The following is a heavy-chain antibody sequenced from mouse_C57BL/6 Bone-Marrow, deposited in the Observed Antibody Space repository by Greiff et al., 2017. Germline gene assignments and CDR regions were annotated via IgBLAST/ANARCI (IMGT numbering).Heavy chain of an antibody. D-gene: IGHD2-2*01. CDR3: TRDGGYHWYFDV. J-gene: IGHJ1*03. V-gene: IGHV1-15*01. CDR2: IDPETGGT. CDR1: GYTFTDYE. Sequence: VQLQQSGAELVRPGASVTLSCKASGYTFTDYEMHWVKQTPVHGLEWIGAIDPETGGTAYNQKFKGKAILTADKSSSTAYMELRSLTSEDSAVYYCTRDGGYHWYFDVWGTGTTVTVAS.